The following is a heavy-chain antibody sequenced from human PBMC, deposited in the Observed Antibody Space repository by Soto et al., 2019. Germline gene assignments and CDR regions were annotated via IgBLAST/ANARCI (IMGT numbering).Heavy chain of an antibody. CDR3: ARDLGARALLAFDI. V-gene: IGHV4-31*03. J-gene: IGHJ3*02. D-gene: IGHD1-26*01. CDR1: GGSISSGGYY. CDR2: IYYSGST. Sequence: QVQLQESGPGLVKPSQTLSLTCTVSGGSISSGGYYWNWIRQHPGKGLEWIGYIYYSGSTYYNPSLKSRVTISVDTSKNQFSLKLSSVTAADTAVYYCARDLGARALLAFDIWGQGTMVTVSS.